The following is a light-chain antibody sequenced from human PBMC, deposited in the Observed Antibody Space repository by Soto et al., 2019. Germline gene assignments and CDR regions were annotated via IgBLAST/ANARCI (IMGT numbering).Light chain of an antibody. J-gene: IGKJ4*01. CDR2: AAS. CDR1: QGIRND. V-gene: IGKV1-6*01. Sequence: AIQMTQFPSSLSASVGDRVTITCRASQGIRNDLGWYQQKPGKAPKLLISAASTLQSGVPSRFSRSGFGTDFTLTISSLQPEDFATYYCLQDYDYPLTFGGGTKVEIK. CDR3: LQDYDYPLT.